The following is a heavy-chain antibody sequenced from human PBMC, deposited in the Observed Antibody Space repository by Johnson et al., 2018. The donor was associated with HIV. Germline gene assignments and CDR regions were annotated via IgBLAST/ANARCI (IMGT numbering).Heavy chain of an antibody. V-gene: IGHV3-25*03. CDR1: QFAFSSYY. Sequence: VQLVESGGGLAKPAWSPRLSCAASQFAFSSYYMNCVRQAPGNGLELVGQVNPNGGSTYLIDSGKDRFNTSRDNAKNTLHLQMNSLKTEDTAVYYCARGLGDSRVVDAYDIWGQGTMVTVSS. D-gene: IGHD4-17*01. CDR2: VNPNGGST. CDR3: ARGLGDSRVVDAYDI. J-gene: IGHJ3*02.